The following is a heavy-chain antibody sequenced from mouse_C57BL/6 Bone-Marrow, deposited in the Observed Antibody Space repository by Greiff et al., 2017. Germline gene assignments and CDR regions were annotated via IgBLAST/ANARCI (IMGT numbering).Heavy chain of an antibody. Sequence: VQLKQSGPVLVKPGASVKMSCKASGYTFTDYYMNWVTQSHGKSLEWIGVINPYNGGTSYNQKFKGKATLTVDKSSSTAYMELNSLTSEESAVYYCARGGTARARDYWGQGTSGTVAS. J-gene: IGHJ4*01. CDR3: ARGGTARARDY. CDR1: GYTFTDYY. V-gene: IGHV1-19*01. D-gene: IGHD3-2*01. CDR2: INPYNGGT.